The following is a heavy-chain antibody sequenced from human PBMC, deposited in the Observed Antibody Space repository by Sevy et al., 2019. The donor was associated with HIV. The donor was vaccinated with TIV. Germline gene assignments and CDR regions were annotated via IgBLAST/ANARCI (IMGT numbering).Heavy chain of an antibody. J-gene: IGHJ6*02. D-gene: IGHD3-22*01. CDR3: ARAESYYYDSSGYPSYYYGMDV. Sequence: ASVKVSCKASGYTFTSYGISWVRQAPGQGREWMGWISAYNGNTNYAQKLQGRVTMTTDTSTSTAYMELRSLRSDDTAVYYCARAESYYYDSSGYPSYYYGMDVWGQGTTVTVSS. CDR2: ISAYNGNT. V-gene: IGHV1-18*04. CDR1: GYTFTSYG.